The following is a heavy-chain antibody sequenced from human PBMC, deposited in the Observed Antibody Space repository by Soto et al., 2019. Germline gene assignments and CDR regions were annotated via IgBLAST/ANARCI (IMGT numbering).Heavy chain of an antibody. CDR2: INHSGFT. J-gene: IGHJ5*01. CDR1: PGSFTANT. Sequence: ETLSLTCAGFPGSFTANTWCCLRQPPRKRLEWSGEINHSGFTYYRPSRSSRATISVDASKSQFSLKWRSMTAADASVYYCATSVIGVPNWFDSWGPGTLVTVSS. V-gene: IGHV4-34*01. D-gene: IGHD2-2*01. CDR3: ATSVIGVPNWFDS.